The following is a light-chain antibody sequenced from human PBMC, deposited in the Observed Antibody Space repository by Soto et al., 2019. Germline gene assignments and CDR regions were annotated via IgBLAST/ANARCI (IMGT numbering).Light chain of an antibody. V-gene: IGKV3-20*01. J-gene: IGKJ3*01. CDR2: GAS. CDR3: QQYGSSFT. CDR1: QSVSSSY. Sequence: EIVLTQSPDTLSLSPGERATLSCRASQSVSSSYLAWYQQKPSQAPRLLIYGASSRATGIPDRFSGSGSGTDFTLTISRLEPEDFAVYYCQQYGSSFTFGPGTKVDIK.